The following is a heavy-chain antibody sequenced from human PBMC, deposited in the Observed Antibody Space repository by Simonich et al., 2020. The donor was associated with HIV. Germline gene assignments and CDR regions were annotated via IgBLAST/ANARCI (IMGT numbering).Heavy chain of an antibody. CDR3: ARAPDYGANVYFDY. CDR1: RGSISRYY. CDR2: IFDNGHT. D-gene: IGHD4-17*01. V-gene: IGHV4-59*01. Sequence: QVQLQESGPGLVKPSETLSLTCSVSRGSISRYYWSWIRQPPGKGLEWIGYIFDNGHTNYNPSLKGRVTISVDTSKNQFSLKLNSVTSVDTAVYYCARAPDYGANVYFDYWGQGTLVTVSS. J-gene: IGHJ4*02.